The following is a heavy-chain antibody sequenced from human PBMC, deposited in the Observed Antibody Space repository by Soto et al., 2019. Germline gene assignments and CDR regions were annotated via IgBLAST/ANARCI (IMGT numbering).Heavy chain of an antibody. V-gene: IGHV4-39*01. D-gene: IGHD3-9*01. CDR2: IYYSGST. CDR1: GGSISSSSYY. Sequence: QLQLQESGPGLVKPSETLSLTCTVSGGSISSSSYYWGCIRQPPGKGLEWIGSIYYSGSTYYNPPLKSRVTMSVDTSKNQFSLKLSSVTAADTAVYYCERSIYDILTGLGAFDIWGQGTMVTVSS. CDR3: ERSIYDILTGLGAFDI. J-gene: IGHJ3*02.